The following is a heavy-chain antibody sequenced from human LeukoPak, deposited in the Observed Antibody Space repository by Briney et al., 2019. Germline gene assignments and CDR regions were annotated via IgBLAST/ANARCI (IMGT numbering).Heavy chain of an antibody. V-gene: IGHV1-69*04. Sequence: SVKVSCKASGGTFSSYAIRWVRQAPGQGLEWMGRIIPILGIANYAQKFQGRVTITADKSTSTAYMELSSLRSEDTAVYYCARGAGYYYDSGGYYYRFDPWGQGTLVTVSS. CDR3: ARGAGYYYDSGGYYYRFDP. D-gene: IGHD3-22*01. CDR2: IIPILGIA. CDR1: GGTFSSYA. J-gene: IGHJ5*02.